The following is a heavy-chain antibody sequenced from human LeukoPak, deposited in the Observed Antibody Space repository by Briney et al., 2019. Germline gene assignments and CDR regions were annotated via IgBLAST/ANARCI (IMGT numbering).Heavy chain of an antibody. J-gene: IGHJ4*02. V-gene: IGHV3-23*05. D-gene: IGHD4-17*01. CDR1: GFILSNCA. Sequence: GGSLRLSCAASGFILSNCATTWVRQAPGKGLEWVSGIDTKGTRTYYADSVKGRFAISRDNSKNTLFLQMNSLRAEDTAVYYCARGGTTVTSREFDYWGQGTLVTVSS. CDR2: IDTKGTRT. CDR3: ARGGTTVTSREFDY.